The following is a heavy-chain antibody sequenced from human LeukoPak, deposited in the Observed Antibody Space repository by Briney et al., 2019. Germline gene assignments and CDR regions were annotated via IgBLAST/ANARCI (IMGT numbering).Heavy chain of an antibody. V-gene: IGHV3-21*01. Sequence: PGGSLRLSCAASGFTFSSYSMDWVRQAPGKGLEWVSSISSSSSYIYYADSVKGRFTISRDNAKNSLYLQMNSLRAEDTAVYYCARDPGPWGATIDFDYWGQGTLVTVSS. CDR3: ARDPGPWGATIDFDY. CDR1: GFTFSSYS. J-gene: IGHJ4*02. CDR2: ISSSSSYI. D-gene: IGHD5-12*01.